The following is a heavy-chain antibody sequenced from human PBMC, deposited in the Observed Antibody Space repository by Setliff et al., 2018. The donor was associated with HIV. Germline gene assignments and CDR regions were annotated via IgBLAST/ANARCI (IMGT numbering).Heavy chain of an antibody. Sequence: SETLSLTCAVYGGSFSGYYWNWVRQPPGKGLEWIGEINVIRTTDYNPSLKSRVSISVNKPRNQFSLKLSSVTAADTAVYYCARGVHSTDAFDIWGQGTMVTVS. J-gene: IGHJ3*02. D-gene: IGHD1-1*01. CDR3: ARGVHSTDAFDI. V-gene: IGHV4-34*01. CDR1: GGSFSGYY. CDR2: INVIRTT.